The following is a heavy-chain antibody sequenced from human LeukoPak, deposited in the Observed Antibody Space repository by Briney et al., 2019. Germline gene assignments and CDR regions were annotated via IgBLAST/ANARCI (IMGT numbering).Heavy chain of an antibody. J-gene: IGHJ3*02. V-gene: IGHV1-69*05. D-gene: IGHD6-13*01. CDR1: GGTFSSYA. CDR2: IIPIFGTA. Sequence: SVKVSCKASGGTFSSYAISWVRQAPGQGLEWMGGIIPIFGTANYAQKFQGRVTITTDESTSTAYMELRSLRSEDTAVYYCARDPRYSSSWYHPDAFDIWGQGTMVTVSS. CDR3: ARDPRYSSSWYHPDAFDI.